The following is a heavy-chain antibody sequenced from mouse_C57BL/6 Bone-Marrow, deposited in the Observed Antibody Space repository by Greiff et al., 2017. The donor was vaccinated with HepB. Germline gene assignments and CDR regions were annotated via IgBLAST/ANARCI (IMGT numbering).Heavy chain of an antibody. Sequence: DVKLVESGGGLVKPGGSLKLSCAASGFTFSDYGMHWVRQAPEKGLEWVAYISSGSSNNYYADTVKGRFTISRDNAKNTLFLQMTSLRSEDTAMDYCARDYYGMRFDYGGQGTTLTVSS. J-gene: IGHJ2*01. CDR2: ISSGSSNN. V-gene: IGHV5-17*01. CDR1: GFTFSDYG. CDR3: ARDYYGMRFDY. D-gene: IGHD1-1*01.